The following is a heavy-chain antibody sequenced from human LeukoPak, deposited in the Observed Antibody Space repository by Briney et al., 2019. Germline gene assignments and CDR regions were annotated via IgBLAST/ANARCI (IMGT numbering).Heavy chain of an antibody. CDR3: ARAGAALDTAMVLGYYFDY. D-gene: IGHD5-18*01. CDR1: GFTVSSNY. J-gene: IGHJ4*01. Sequence: PGGSLSLSCAASGFTVSSNYMSWVRRAPGKGLEWVAVISYDGSNKYYADSVKGRFTISRDNSKNTLYLQMNSLRAEDTAVYYCARAGAALDTAMVLGYYFDYWGQGNLVTVSS. V-gene: IGHV3-30-3*01. CDR2: ISYDGSNK.